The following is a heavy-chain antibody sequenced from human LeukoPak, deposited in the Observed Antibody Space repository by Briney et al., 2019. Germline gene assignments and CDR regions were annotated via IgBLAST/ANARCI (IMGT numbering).Heavy chain of an antibody. J-gene: IGHJ4*02. V-gene: IGHV1-2*02. Sequence: ASVKVSCKASGYTFTGYYMHWVRQAPGQGLAWMGWINPNSGGTNYAQKFQGRVTMTRDTSISTAYMELSRLRSDDTAVYYCARRAPGYCSSTSCYPADYWGQGTLVTVSS. CDR1: GYTFTGYY. D-gene: IGHD2-2*03. CDR3: ARRAPGYCSSTSCYPADY. CDR2: INPNSGGT.